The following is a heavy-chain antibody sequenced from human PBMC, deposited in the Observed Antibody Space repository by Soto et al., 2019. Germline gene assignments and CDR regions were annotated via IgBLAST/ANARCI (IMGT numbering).Heavy chain of an antibody. Sequence: SETLSLTCTVSGGSISSGDYYWSWIRQPPGKGLEWIGYIYYSGSTYYNPSLKSRVTISVDTSKNQFSLKLSSVTAADTAVYYCARTRRDGYMTIAGHIDYWGQGPLVTVYS. CDR3: ARTRRDGYMTIAGHIDY. J-gene: IGHJ4*02. CDR1: GGSISSGDYY. V-gene: IGHV4-30-4*01. CDR2: IYYSGST. D-gene: IGHD5-12*01.